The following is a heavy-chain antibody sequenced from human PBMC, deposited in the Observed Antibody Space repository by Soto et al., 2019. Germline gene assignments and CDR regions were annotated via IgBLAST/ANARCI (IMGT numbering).Heavy chain of an antibody. CDR2: ISYDGGNT. CDR3: ASKSSALI. J-gene: IGHJ3*02. V-gene: IGHV3-30*04. CDR1: GFTFNTYA. Sequence: HPGGSLRLSCAASGFTFNTYAMHWVRQAPGKGLEWVAVISYDGGNTYYGDSVKGRFTISRDNSKNTVYMDMNSLRPEDTAVYYCASKSSALIWGQGTMVTVSS.